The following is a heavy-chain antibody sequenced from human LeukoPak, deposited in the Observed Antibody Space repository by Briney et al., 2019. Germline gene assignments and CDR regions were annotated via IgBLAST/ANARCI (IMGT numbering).Heavy chain of an antibody. J-gene: IGHJ5*02. CDR2: INPSGGST. Sequence: GASVKVSCKASGYTFTSYYMHWVRQAPGQGLEWMGIINPSGGSTSYAQKSQGRVTMTRDMSTSTVYMELSSLRSEDTAVYYCARDLTEVVAATSQLYGNWFDPWGQGTLVTVSS. V-gene: IGHV1-46*01. D-gene: IGHD2-15*01. CDR3: ARDLTEVVAATSQLYGNWFDP. CDR1: GYTFTSYY.